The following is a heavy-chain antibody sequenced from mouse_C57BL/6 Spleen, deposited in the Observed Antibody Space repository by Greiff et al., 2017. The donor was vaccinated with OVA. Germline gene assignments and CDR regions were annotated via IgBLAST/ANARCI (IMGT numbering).Heavy chain of an antibody. D-gene: IGHD4-1*01. CDR3: ARWLTGGGPFY. CDR1: GYTFTSYW. Sequence: QVQLQQPGAELVMPGASVKLSCKASGYTFTSYWMHWVKQRPGQGLEWIGALDPSDSYPNYNQKFKGKSTLTVDKSSSTAYMQLSSLTAEDSAVYYCARWLTGGGPFYWGQGTLVTVSA. J-gene: IGHJ3*01. V-gene: IGHV1-69*01. CDR2: LDPSDSYP.